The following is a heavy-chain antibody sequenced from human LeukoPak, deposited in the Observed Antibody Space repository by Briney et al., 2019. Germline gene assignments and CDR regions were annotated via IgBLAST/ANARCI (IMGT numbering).Heavy chain of an antibody. Sequence: GGSLRLSCAASGFTFSSYTMNWVRQAPGKGREWVSSISSSSSAIYYAASVKGRFTISRDNAKNSLYLQMNSLRDEDTAVYYCARGALRYSDYWGQGTLVTVSS. D-gene: IGHD3-9*01. J-gene: IGHJ4*02. CDR1: GFTFSSYT. CDR2: ISSSSSAI. CDR3: ARGALRYSDY. V-gene: IGHV3-48*02.